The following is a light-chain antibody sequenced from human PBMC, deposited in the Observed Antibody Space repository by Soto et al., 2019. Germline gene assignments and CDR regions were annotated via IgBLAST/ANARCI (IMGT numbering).Light chain of an antibody. CDR2: DVS. CDR1: RSDIGGYNY. CDR3: SSYTSSSPVV. J-gene: IGLJ2*01. V-gene: IGLV2-14*03. Sequence: QSALTQPASVSGSPGQSITISCTGTRSDIGGYNYVSWYQQHPVKAPKLMIYDVSYRPSGVSNRFSGSKSDNTASLTISGLQAEDEADYYCSSYTSSSPVVFGGGTKLTVL.